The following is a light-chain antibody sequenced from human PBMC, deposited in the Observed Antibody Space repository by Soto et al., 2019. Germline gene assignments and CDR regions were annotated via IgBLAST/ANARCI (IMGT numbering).Light chain of an antibody. CDR3: IHPDHRPFT. V-gene: IGKV2D-29*01. Sequence: DVVLTQTPLYLSVTPGQPASISCTSSVRLLHREGKTSLYWYLQKAGQLPQLRIYEVSKQFSGVPDRFSRRGSGKESSLQFGRVEAGDVWVYYYIHPDHRPFTFDPVTKVYI. J-gene: IGKJ3*01. CDR2: EVS. CDR1: VRLLHREGKTS.